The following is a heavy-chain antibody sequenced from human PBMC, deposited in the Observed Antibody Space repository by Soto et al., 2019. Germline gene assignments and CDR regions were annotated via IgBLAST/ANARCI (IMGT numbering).Heavy chain of an antibody. CDR3: ARVSAAYCGGDCYSAYYYGMDV. Sequence: QVQLVQSGAEVKKPGSSVKVSCKASGGTFSSYAISWVRQAPGQGLEWMGGIIPIFGTANYAQKFQDRVTITADESTSTAYMELSSLRSEDTAVYYCARVSAAYCGGDCYSAYYYGMDVWGQGTTVTVSS. V-gene: IGHV1-69*01. CDR2: IIPIFGTA. J-gene: IGHJ6*02. D-gene: IGHD2-21*02. CDR1: GGTFSSYA.